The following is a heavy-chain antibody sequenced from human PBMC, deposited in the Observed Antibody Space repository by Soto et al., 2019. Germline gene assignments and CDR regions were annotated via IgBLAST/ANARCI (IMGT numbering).Heavy chain of an antibody. CDR3: ARDRDYDSSGYYIPFDY. Sequence: ASVKVSCKASGYTFTSYAMHWVRQAPGQRLEWMGWINAGNGNTKYSQKFQGRVTITADKSTGTAYMELSSLRSEDTAVYYCARDRDYDSSGYYIPFDYWGQGTLVTVSS. D-gene: IGHD3-22*01. V-gene: IGHV1-3*01. CDR2: INAGNGNT. J-gene: IGHJ4*02. CDR1: GYTFTSYA.